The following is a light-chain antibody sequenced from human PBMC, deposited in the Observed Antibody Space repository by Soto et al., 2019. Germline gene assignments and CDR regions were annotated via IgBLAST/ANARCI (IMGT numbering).Light chain of an antibody. J-gene: IGKJ1*01. V-gene: IGKV3-11*01. CDR1: QGVTTY. CDR3: QQRTDWPPVWT. CDR2: DAF. Sequence: EIVLTQSPATLSLSPGERATLSCRASQGVTTYLAWYQQKPGQAPRLLIPDAFNRATGIPVRFSGSRSGTDFNLTISSLEPEDFAVYYCQQRTDWPPVWTFGQQTKVEIK.